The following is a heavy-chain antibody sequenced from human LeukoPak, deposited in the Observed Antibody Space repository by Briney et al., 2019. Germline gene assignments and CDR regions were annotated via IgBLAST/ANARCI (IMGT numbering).Heavy chain of an antibody. Sequence: SETLSLTCTVSGGSISSYYWSWIRQPPGKGLEWIGDIYYSGSTNYNPSLKSRVTISVDTSKNQFSLKLSSVTAADTAVYYCARDAGSGTPWGFDPWGQGTLVTVSS. CDR3: ARDAGSGTPWGFDP. CDR2: IYYSGST. D-gene: IGHD3-10*01. CDR1: GGSISSYY. V-gene: IGHV4-59*01. J-gene: IGHJ5*02.